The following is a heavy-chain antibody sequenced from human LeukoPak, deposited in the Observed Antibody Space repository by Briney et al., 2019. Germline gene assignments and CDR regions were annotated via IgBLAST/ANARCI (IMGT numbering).Heavy chain of an antibody. CDR2: IYYSGST. Sequence: SETLSLTCTGSGGSISSYYWSWIRQPPGKGLEWIGYIYYSGSTNYNPSLKSRVTISGDTSKNQFSLKLSSVTAADTAVYYCARVGTGGGNGGSNFDYWGQGPLVTVSS. J-gene: IGHJ4*02. CDR1: GGSISSYY. V-gene: IGHV4-59*12. D-gene: IGHD3-10*01. CDR3: ARVGTGGGNGGSNFDY.